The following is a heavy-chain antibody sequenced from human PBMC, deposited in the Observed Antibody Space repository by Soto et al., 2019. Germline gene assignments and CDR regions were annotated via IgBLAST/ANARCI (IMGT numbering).Heavy chain of an antibody. CDR3: ATVRYGSGSYKFDP. CDR1: GYTLTELS. J-gene: IGHJ5*02. D-gene: IGHD3-10*01. Sequence: ASVKVSCKVSGYTLTELSMHWVRQAPGKGLEWMGGFDPEDGETIYAQKFQGRVTMTEDTPTDTAYMELSSLRSEDTAVYYCATVRYGSGSYKFDPWGQGTLVTVSS. V-gene: IGHV1-24*01. CDR2: FDPEDGET.